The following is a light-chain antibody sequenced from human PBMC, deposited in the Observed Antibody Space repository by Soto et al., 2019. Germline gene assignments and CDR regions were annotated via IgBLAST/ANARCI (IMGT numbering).Light chain of an antibody. CDR2: EGS. CDR1: SSDVGSYNF. CDR3: CSYAGSSTYVV. J-gene: IGLJ2*01. V-gene: IGLV2-23*01. Sequence: QSVLTQPASVSGSPGQSITISCTGTSSDVGSYNFVSWYQHHPRKAPKLMIYEGSKRPSGVSNRFSGSKSGNTASLTISGLQAEDEADYYCCSYAGSSTYVVFGGGTKLTVL.